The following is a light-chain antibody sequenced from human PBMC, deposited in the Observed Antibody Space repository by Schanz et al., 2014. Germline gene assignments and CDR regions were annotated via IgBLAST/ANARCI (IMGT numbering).Light chain of an antibody. CDR3: QSYDSSLSGWV. J-gene: IGLJ3*02. CDR1: SSNVGAAYD. V-gene: IGLV1-40*01. CDR2: GNS. Sequence: QSALTQPASVSGAPGQRVTISCTGSSSNVGAAYDVYWYQQLPGTAPKLLIYGNSNRPSGVPDRFSGSKSGTSASLAITGLQAEDEADYYCQSYDSSLSGWVFGGGTKRTV.